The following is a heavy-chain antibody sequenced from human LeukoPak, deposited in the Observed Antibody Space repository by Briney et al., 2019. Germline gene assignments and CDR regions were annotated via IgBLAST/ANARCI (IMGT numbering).Heavy chain of an antibody. V-gene: IGHV3-21*01. CDR1: GFTFSSYS. D-gene: IGHD6-13*01. Sequence: GGSLRLPCAASGFTFSSYSMNWVRQAPGKGLEWVSSISSSSSYIYYADSVKGRFTISRDNAKNSLYLQMNSLRAEDTAVYYCARDSSSWHYFDYWGQGTLVTVSS. CDR3: ARDSSSWHYFDY. CDR2: ISSSSSYI. J-gene: IGHJ4*02.